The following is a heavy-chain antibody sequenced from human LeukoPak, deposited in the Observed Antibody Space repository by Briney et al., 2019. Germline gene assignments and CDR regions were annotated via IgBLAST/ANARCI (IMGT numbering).Heavy chain of an antibody. CDR3: SREYFDWSRNYYYGMDV. D-gene: IGHD3-9*01. J-gene: IGHJ6*02. Sequence: GRSLRLSCAASGFTFNNYGMHWVRQAPGKGLEWMALIWYDGSNKYYADSVKGRFTISRDNSKNTLYLQMNSLRAEDTAVYYCSREYFDWSRNYYYGMDVWGQGTTVTVSS. CDR1: GFTFNNYG. V-gene: IGHV3-33*01. CDR2: IWYDGSNK.